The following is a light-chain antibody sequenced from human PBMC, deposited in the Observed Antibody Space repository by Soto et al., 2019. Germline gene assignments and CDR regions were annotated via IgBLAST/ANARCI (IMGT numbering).Light chain of an antibody. CDR3: QQYYSAPTWT. V-gene: IGKV4-1*01. Sequence: DIVLTQSPDSLAVSLGERATINCKSSQNIFYNSNNKHYLAWFQQKPGQPPKLLIYWASTRESGVPDRFSGSGSGTDFTLTISSLQAEDVAVYYCQQYYSAPTWTFGQGTKVEIK. J-gene: IGKJ1*01. CDR1: QNIFYNSNNKHY. CDR2: WAS.